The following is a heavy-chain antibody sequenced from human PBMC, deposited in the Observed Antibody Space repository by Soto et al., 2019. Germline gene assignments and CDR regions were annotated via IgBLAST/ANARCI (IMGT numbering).Heavy chain of an antibody. D-gene: IGHD6-6*01. V-gene: IGHV4-59*01. J-gene: IGHJ4*02. CDR2: IYYTGST. CDR3: ARYFSTSSVFDD. CDR1: GDSISGYF. Sequence: PSETLYLTCTVSGDSISGYFWSWIRQPPGKGLEWIGYIYYTGSTNYNPSLKSRVTISVDTSNNQFSLKLSSVTAADTAVYYCARYFSTSSVFDDSGQGTLVTVSS.